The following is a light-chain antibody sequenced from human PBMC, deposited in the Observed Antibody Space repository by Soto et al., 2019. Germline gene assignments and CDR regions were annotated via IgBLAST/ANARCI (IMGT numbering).Light chain of an antibody. CDR1: QTISNTY. CDR2: GAS. Sequence: EIVLTQSPGTLSLSPGETATLSCRASQTISNTYLAWYQQKPGQAPRLLIYGASTRATGIPGRFSGSGSGTDFTLTVNRLEPEDFAVYYCHQYGSSPRTFGQGTKVEI. V-gene: IGKV3-20*01. J-gene: IGKJ1*01. CDR3: HQYGSSPRT.